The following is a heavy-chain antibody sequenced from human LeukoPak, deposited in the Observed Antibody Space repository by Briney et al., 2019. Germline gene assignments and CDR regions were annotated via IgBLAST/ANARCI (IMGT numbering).Heavy chain of an antibody. J-gene: IGHJ5*02. Sequence: QSGGSLRLSCAASGFTFSSYWMHWVRHAPGKGLVWVSRINSDGSSTSYADSVKGRFTISRDNAKNTLYLQMNSLRAEDTAVYYCARAIPYYDYVWDPWGQGTLVTVSS. CDR1: GFTFSSYW. V-gene: IGHV3-74*01. CDR3: ARAIPYYDYVWDP. D-gene: IGHD3-16*01. CDR2: INSDGSST.